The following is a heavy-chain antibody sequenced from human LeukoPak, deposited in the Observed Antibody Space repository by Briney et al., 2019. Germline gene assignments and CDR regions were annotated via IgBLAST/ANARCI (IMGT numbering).Heavy chain of an antibody. V-gene: IGHV3-23*01. D-gene: IGHD3-22*01. CDR3: AKGGAYYYDSSGYSSI. CDR2: ISGSGGST. CDR1: GFTFSSYA. Sequence: GGSLRLSCAASGFTFSSYAMSWVRQAPGKGLEWVSAISGSGGSTYYADSVKGRFTISRDNSKNTLYLQMNSLRAEDTAVYYCAKGGAYYYDSSGYSSIWGQGTMVTVSS. J-gene: IGHJ3*02.